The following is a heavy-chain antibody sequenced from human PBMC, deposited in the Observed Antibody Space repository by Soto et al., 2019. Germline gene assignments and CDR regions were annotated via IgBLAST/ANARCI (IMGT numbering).Heavy chain of an antibody. CDR2: ISYDGSSE. CDR3: ATSSGYMNYFDY. D-gene: IGHD6-19*01. CDR1: GFSFRTYP. J-gene: IGHJ4*02. Sequence: QLHLVESGGGVGRPGESLRLSCVDSGFSFRTYPMHWVRQAPGKGLEWVALISYDGSSEAYGESVRDRFTVSRDNSKNTLYLQLNILRPDDTAVYYCATSSGYMNYFDYWGQGTLVTVSS. V-gene: IGHV3-30-3*01.